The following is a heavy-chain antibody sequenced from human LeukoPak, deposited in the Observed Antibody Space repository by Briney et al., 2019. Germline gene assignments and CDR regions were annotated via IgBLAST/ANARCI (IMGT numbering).Heavy chain of an antibody. Sequence: HPGGSLRLSCAASGFSFTTYWMGWVRQAPGKGLEWVANIKHDGGETYYVGSVKGRFTISRDNSRNSLYLQMNSLRTEDTGFYYCAKDKGVSLWFGAFDYWGQGTLVTVSS. CDR3: AKDKGVSLWFGAFDY. V-gene: IGHV3-7*03. J-gene: IGHJ4*02. CDR2: IKHDGGET. CDR1: GFSFTTYW. D-gene: IGHD3-10*01.